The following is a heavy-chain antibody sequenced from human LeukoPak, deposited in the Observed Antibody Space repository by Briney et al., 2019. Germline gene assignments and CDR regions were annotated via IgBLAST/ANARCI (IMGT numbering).Heavy chain of an antibody. V-gene: IGHV3-7*01. CDR1: GFTFSSYW. CDR2: IKQDGSEK. CDR3: AGVYTGSLPLGY. D-gene: IGHD1-26*01. J-gene: IGHJ4*02. Sequence: PGGSLRLSCAASGFTFSSYWMSWVRQAPGKGLEWVASIKQDGSEKYYVDSVKGRFTVSRDNAKNSLYLQMNSLRAEDTAVYYCAGVYTGSLPLGYWGQGTLVTVSS.